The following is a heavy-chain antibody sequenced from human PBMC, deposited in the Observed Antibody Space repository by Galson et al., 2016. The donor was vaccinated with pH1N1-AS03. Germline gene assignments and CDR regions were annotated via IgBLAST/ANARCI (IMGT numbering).Heavy chain of an antibody. J-gene: IGHJ3*01. CDR3: VRGSPHSSSTNYAFEF. V-gene: IGHV1-2*02. CDR1: GYAFTDYY. CDR2: INTDNGGT. D-gene: IGHD6-13*01. Sequence: LVKVSCKASGYAFTDYYMHLLRQAPGQGLEWMAWINTDNGGTDYAQKFQGRVTMTRDASISTTYMELSSLRSDDTAVYYCVRGSPHSSSTNYAFEFWGRGTMVTVSS.